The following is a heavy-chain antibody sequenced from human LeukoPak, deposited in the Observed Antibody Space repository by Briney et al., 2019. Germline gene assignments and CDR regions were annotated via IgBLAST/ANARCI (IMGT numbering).Heavy chain of an antibody. CDR3: ARASSGSYSGPIYYYYYMDV. D-gene: IGHD1-26*01. J-gene: IGHJ6*03. Sequence: SQTLSLTCTVPGGSVGSGDYYWSWIRQPPGKGLEWIGCIYHSGSTYYNPSLKSRVTISLDTPKNQFSLKLSSVTAADTAVYYCARASSGSYSGPIYYYYYMDVWGKGTTVTVSS. CDR1: GGSVGSGDYY. CDR2: IYHSGST. V-gene: IGHV4-30-4*08.